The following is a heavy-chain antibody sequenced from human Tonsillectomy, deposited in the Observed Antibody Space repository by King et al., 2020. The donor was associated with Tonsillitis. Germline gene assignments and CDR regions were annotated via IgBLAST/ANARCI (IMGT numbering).Heavy chain of an antibody. Sequence: FTLKESGPTLVRPTETLTLTCVFSGFSLTTSGVGVGWIRQPPGKALDWLALIYWDGDQRHSPSLKTRLTITKDTSKNQVVLTMTNMEPADTATYYCARITGSKFFGLVLSAYDFDYWGQGTMVTVSS. CDR3: ARITGSKFFGLVLSAYDFDY. V-gene: IGHV2-5*02. CDR1: GFSLTTSGVG. J-gene: IGHJ4*02. CDR2: IYWDGDQ. D-gene: IGHD3/OR15-3a*01.